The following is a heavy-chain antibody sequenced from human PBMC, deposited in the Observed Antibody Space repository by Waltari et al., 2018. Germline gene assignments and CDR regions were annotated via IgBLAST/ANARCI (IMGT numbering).Heavy chain of an antibody. D-gene: IGHD6-13*01. J-gene: IGHJ1*01. CDR2: ISWDGGDR. Sequence: EVRLVASGGVGVQPGGSLRLSCAGCAFTSEDFTMHWVRQAPGKGLELVSYISWDGGDRFYADAVKGRFTISRDNTKNSLYLQMNSLRTDDTALYYCARDDHGQQLAYWGQGTLVTVSS. CDR3: ARDDHGQQLAY. V-gene: IGHV3-43*01. CDR1: AFTSEDFT.